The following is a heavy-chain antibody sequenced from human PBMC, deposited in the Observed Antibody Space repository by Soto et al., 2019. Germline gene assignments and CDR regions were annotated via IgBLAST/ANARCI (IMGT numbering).Heavy chain of an antibody. V-gene: IGHV4-59*01. CDR3: ARVVWSSAYGMDV. D-gene: IGHD1-26*01. J-gene: IGHJ6*02. CDR2: LYYRGST. CDR1: GGSISSYY. Sequence: PSETLSLTCTVSGGSISSYYWSWIRQPPGKGLEWIGSLYYRGSTNYNPSLKSRFTITVDTSKNQFSLKLSSLTAADTAVYYCARVVWSSAYGMDVWGQGTTVTVSS.